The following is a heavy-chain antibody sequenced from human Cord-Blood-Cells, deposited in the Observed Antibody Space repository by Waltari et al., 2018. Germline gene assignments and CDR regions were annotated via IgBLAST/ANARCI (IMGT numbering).Heavy chain of an antibody. CDR3: ARESHSSGYYFDY. CDR2: INPKSGGT. CDR1: GYTFTGYY. Sequence: QVQLVQSGAEVKKPGASVKVSCTAPGYTFTGYYMHWVRQAPGQGLEWIGGINPKSGGTNYAQKVQGWDTMTRDTSIRTAYMERSRLRSDDTAVYYCARESHSSGYYFDYWGQGTLVTVSS. J-gene: IGHJ4*02. D-gene: IGHD3-22*01. V-gene: IGHV1-2*04.